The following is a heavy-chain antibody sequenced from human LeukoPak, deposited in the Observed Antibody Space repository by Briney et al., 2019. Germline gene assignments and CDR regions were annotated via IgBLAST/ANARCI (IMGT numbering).Heavy chain of an antibody. V-gene: IGHV1-69*06. Sequence: SVKVSCKASGGTFSSYAISWVRQAPGQGLEWMGGIIPIFGTANYAQKFQGRVTITADKSTSTAYMELSSLRSEDTAVYYCARVSQPYYGDYEFDYWGQGTLVTVSS. CDR2: IIPIFGTA. D-gene: IGHD4-17*01. CDR3: ARVSQPYYGDYEFDY. J-gene: IGHJ4*02. CDR1: GGTFSSYA.